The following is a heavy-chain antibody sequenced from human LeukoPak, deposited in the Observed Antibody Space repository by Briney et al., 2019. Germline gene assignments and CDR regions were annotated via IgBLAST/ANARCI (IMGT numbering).Heavy chain of an antibody. CDR3: ARGRNIEMTTMSGGSDY. D-gene: IGHD5-24*01. V-gene: IGHV1-2*02. J-gene: IGHJ4*02. CDR1: GYTFIDYY. Sequence: ASVKVSCKASGYTFIDYYMHWVRQAPGQGLEWMGWLNPNSGDTNYAQKFQGRVSMTRDTSISTAYMDLTDLRSDDTAVNYCARGRNIEMTTMSGGSDYWGQGTLVTVSS. CDR2: LNPNSGDT.